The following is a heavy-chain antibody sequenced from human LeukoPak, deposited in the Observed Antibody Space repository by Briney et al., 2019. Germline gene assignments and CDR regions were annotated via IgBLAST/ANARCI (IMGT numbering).Heavy chain of an antibody. J-gene: IGHJ4*02. Sequence: GGSLRLSCAASRFTFNNYAMSWVRQAPGKGLEWVSVISWDGGSTSYADSVKGRFTISRDNSKNSLYLQMNSLRSEDSASYYCAKDRGGVDYWGQGTLVTVSS. D-gene: IGHD3-16*01. CDR2: ISWDGGST. CDR1: RFTFNNYA. V-gene: IGHV3-43*02. CDR3: AKDRGGVDY.